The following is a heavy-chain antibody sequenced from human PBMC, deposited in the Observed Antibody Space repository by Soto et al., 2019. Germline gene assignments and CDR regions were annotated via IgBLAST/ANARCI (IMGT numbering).Heavy chain of an antibody. CDR1: GFTFSRYG. Sequence: QVQLVESGGGVVQPGRSLRLSCAASGFTFSRYGMHWVRQAPGKELEWVAVISDDGSNKYYADSVKGRFTISRDNSKNTLYLQMNSLRAEDTAVYYCAKSEWFGEWAPNYFDPWGQVTLVTVSS. J-gene: IGHJ5*02. CDR3: AKSEWFGEWAPNYFDP. V-gene: IGHV3-30*18. D-gene: IGHD3-10*01. CDR2: ISDDGSNK.